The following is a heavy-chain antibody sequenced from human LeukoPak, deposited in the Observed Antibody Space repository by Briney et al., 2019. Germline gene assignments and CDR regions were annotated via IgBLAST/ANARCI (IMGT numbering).Heavy chain of an antibody. Sequence: GGSLRLSCAASGFTFSSNAMSWVRQAPGKGLEWVSSISSSTTYIYYADSVKGRFTISRDNAKNSLYLQMNSLRAEDTAVYYCARVPGDYWGQGTLVTVSS. D-gene: IGHD2-2*01. V-gene: IGHV3-21*01. CDR2: ISSSTTYI. J-gene: IGHJ4*02. CDR1: GFTFSSNA. CDR3: ARVPGDY.